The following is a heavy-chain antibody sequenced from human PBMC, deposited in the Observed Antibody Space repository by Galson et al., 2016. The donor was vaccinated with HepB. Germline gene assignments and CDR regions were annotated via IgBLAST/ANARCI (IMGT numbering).Heavy chain of an antibody. CDR1: GFAFSAFG. V-gene: IGHV3-23*01. J-gene: IGHJ4*02. D-gene: IGHD4-11*01. Sequence: LRLSCAASGFAFSAFGMTWVRQAPRKGLEWVAAISTSGGSTDYADSVKGRFTISRDNSKNMLYLQMRSLRVEDSALYYCAKGTTRLGDNWGQGILVTVSS. CDR3: AKGTTRLGDN. CDR2: ISTSGGST.